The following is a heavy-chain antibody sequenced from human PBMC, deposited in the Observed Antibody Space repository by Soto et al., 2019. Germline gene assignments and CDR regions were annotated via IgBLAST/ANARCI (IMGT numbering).Heavy chain of an antibody. CDR3: ARSGAGGDTLYDSSGYYYYYGMDV. D-gene: IGHD3-22*01. CDR1: GFTFSSYD. V-gene: IGHV3-13*01. J-gene: IGHJ6*02. CDR2: IGTAGDT. Sequence: GGSLRLSCAASGFTFSSYDMHWVRQATGKGLEWVSAIGTAGDTYYPGSVKGRFTISRENAKNSLYLQMNSRRAEDTAVYYCARSGAGGDTLYDSSGYYYYYGMDVWGQGTTVTVSS.